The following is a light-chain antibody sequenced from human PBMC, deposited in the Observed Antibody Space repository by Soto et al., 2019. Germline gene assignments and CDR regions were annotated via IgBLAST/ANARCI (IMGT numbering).Light chain of an antibody. CDR3: QQYYSAPWT. J-gene: IGKJ1*01. V-gene: IGKV4-1*01. Sequence: DIVMTQSPDSLAVSLGERATINCESSQSVLYSSNNKNYLAWYQQKPGQPPKLLIYWASTRESRVPDRFSGSGSGTDFTLTISSLQADDVAVYYCQQYYSAPWTFGQGTKVEIK. CDR1: QSVLYSSNNKNY. CDR2: WAS.